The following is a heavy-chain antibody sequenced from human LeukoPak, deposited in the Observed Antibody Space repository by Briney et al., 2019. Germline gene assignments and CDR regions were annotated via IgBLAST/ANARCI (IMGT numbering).Heavy chain of an antibody. J-gene: IGHJ6*01. V-gene: IGHV3-23*01. CDR1: GFTPSSYA. Sequence: GGSLRHSSAAPGFTPSSYAMSRVRPGLGKGLERVSAISGRGGSTYSADSVKGRFTISRDTSKKTRYLQMKSPRAEGTALYYSAKHLSPGLHYFYYYGRDVWGERATLTVSS. CDR2: ISGRGGST. D-gene: IGHD2/OR15-2a*01. CDR3: AKHLSPGLHYFYYYGRDV.